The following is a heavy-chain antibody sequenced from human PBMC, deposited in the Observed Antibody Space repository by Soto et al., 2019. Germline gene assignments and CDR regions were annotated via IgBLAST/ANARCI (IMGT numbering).Heavy chain of an antibody. Sequence: ASVKVSCKASGYTFTGYYMHWVRQAPGQGLEWMGWINPNSGGTNYAQKFQGWVTMTRDTSISTAYMELSRLRSDDTAVYYCARVGGKLDRRGAYYYGLDVLGQGTTVTVSS. V-gene: IGHV1-2*04. CDR1: GYTFTGYY. J-gene: IGHJ6*02. D-gene: IGHD1-1*01. CDR2: INPNSGGT. CDR3: ARVGGKLDRRGAYYYGLDV.